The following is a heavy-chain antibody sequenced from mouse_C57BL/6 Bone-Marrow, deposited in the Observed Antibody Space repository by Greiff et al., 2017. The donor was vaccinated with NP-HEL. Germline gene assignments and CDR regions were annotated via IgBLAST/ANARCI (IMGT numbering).Heavy chain of an antibody. CDR3: ARRCPNAGGYAMDY. J-gene: IGHJ4*01. CDR2: IYWDDDK. CDR1: GFSLSTSGMG. Sequence: QVTLKVSGPGILQSSQTLSLTCSFSGFSLSTSGMGVSWIRQPSGKGLEWLAHIYWDDDKRYNPSLKSRLTISKDTSRNQVFLKITSVDTADTATYYGARRCPNAGGYAMDYWGQGTSVTVSS. D-gene: IGHD6-5*01. V-gene: IGHV8-12*01.